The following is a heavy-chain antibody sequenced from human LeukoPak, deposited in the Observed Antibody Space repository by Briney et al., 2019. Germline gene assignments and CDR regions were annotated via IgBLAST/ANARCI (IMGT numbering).Heavy chain of an antibody. CDR2: INPNSGGT. V-gene: IGHV1-2*02. CDR3: ARGPGDYVWGSYRY. Sequence: ASVKVSCKASGYTFTGYYMHWVRQAPGQGLEWMGWINPNSGGTNYAQKFQGRVTMTRDTSISTAYMELSRLRSDDTAVYYCARGPGDYVWGSYRYWGQGTLVTVSS. J-gene: IGHJ4*02. CDR1: GYTFTGYY. D-gene: IGHD3-16*02.